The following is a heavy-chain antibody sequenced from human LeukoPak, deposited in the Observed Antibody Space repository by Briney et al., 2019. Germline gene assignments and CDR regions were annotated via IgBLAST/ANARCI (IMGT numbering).Heavy chain of an antibody. CDR1: GYTLTELS. D-gene: IGHD6-19*01. Sequence: ASVKVSCKVSGYTLTELSMHWVRQAPGKGLEWMGSFDPKDGETIYAQKFQGRVTMTRNTSISTAYMELSSLRSEDTAVYYCARGPGGWENAFDIWGQGTMVTVSS. J-gene: IGHJ3*02. V-gene: IGHV1-24*01. CDR3: ARGPGGWENAFDI. CDR2: FDPKDGET.